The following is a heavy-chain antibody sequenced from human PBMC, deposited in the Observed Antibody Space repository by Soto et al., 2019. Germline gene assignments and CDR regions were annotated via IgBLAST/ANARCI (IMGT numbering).Heavy chain of an antibody. V-gene: IGHV4-59*01. CDR2: IYYSGST. CDR3: ARGGPAATYRFYYYYGMDV. J-gene: IGHJ6*02. CDR1: GGSISSYY. D-gene: IGHD2-2*01. Sequence: SETLSLTCTVSGGSISSYYWSWIRQPPGKGLEWIGYIYYSGSTNYNPSLKSRVTISVDTSKNQFSLKLSSVTAADTAVYYCARGGPAATYRFYYYYGMDVWGQGTTVTVSS.